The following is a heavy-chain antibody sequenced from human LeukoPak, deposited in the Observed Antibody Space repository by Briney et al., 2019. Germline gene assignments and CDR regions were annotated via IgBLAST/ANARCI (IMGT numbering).Heavy chain of an antibody. CDR1: GYTFTGYY. CDR2: INPNSGGT. V-gene: IGHV1-2*02. D-gene: IGHD5-18*01. CDR3: ARSHHPRHRYSYGYII. Sequence: ASVKVSCKASGYTFTGYYKHWVRQAPGQGLEWMGWINPNSGGTNYAQKFQGRVTMTRDTSISTAYMELSRLRSDDTAVYYCARSHHPRHRYSYGYIIWGQGTLVTVSS. J-gene: IGHJ4*02.